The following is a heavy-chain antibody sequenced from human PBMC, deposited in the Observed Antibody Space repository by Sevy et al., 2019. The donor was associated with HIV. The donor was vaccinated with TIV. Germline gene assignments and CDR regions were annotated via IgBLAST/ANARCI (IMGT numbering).Heavy chain of an antibody. D-gene: IGHD4-17*01. CDR1: GFTFGDYA. J-gene: IGHJ6*02. Sequence: GGSLRLSCTASGFTFGDYAMSWFRQAPGKGLEWVGFIRSKAYGGTTEYAASVKGRFIISRDDSKSIAYLQMNSLKTEDTAVYYCTRAGTTVTLDYYYGMDVWGQGTTVTVSS. V-gene: IGHV3-49*03. CDR3: TRAGTTVTLDYYYGMDV. CDR2: IRSKAYGGTT.